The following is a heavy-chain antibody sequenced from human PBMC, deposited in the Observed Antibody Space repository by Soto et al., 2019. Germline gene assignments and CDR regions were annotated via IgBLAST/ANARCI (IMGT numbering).Heavy chain of an antibody. J-gene: IGHJ6*02. V-gene: IGHV3-23*01. Sequence: PGGSLRLSCAASGFTFSSYAMSWVRQAPGKGLEWVSAISGSGGSTYYADSLKGRFTISRDNSRNTLYLQMNSLRAEDTAVYYCAKGVVVAATRYGMDVWGQGTTVTVSS. D-gene: IGHD2-15*01. CDR1: GFTFSSYA. CDR3: AKGVVVAATRYGMDV. CDR2: ISGSGGST.